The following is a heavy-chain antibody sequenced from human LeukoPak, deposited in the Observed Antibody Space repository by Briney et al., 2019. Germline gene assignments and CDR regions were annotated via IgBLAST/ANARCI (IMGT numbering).Heavy chain of an antibody. Sequence: KPSQTLSLTCAVYGGSFSGYYWSWIRQPPGKGLEWIGEINHSGSTNYNPSLKSRVTISVDTSKNQFSLKLSSVTAADTAVYYCARGLYYYDSSGYYSPAMYYFDYWGQGTLVTVSS. D-gene: IGHD3-22*01. V-gene: IGHV4-34*01. CDR3: ARGLYYYDSSGYYSPAMYYFDY. CDR1: GGSFSGYY. CDR2: INHSGST. J-gene: IGHJ4*02.